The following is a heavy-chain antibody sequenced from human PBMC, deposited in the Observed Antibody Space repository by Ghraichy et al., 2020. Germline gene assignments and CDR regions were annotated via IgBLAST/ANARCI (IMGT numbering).Heavy chain of an antibody. D-gene: IGHD2-15*01. J-gene: IGHJ3*02. Sequence: GSLRLSCTVSGGSIISSRYYWGWIRQPPGKGLEWIGEIYHSGSTNYNPSLKSRVTISVDKSKNQFSLKLSSVTAADTAVYYCASSVVVVAARNAFDIWGQGTIVTLPS. V-gene: IGHV4-39*07. CDR3: ASSVVVVAARNAFDI. CDR1: GGSIISSRYY. CDR2: IYHSGST.